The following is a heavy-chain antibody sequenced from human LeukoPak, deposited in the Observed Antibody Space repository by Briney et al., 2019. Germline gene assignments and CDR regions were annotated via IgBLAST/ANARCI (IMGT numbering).Heavy chain of an antibody. CDR2: IYPGDSDT. V-gene: IGHV5-51*01. D-gene: IGHD3-22*01. Sequence: GESLQISFKGSGYRFTSHWIGWVRPMPGKGLEWMGIIYPGDSDTRYSTSFRGQVTISADKSISTAYLHWSSLKASDTAMYYCARGDTTGYLQLLYWGQGTLVTVSS. CDR1: GYRFTSHW. J-gene: IGHJ4*02. CDR3: ARGDTTGYLQLLY.